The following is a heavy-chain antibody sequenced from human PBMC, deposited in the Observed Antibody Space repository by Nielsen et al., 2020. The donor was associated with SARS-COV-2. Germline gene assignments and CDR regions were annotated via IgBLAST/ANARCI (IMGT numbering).Heavy chain of an antibody. Sequence: GGSLRLSCAASGFTLSRYWMNWVRQDPGKGLAWVSRISSDGSRTTYADSVKGRFTISRDNAENTLYLQMNSLRADDTAVYYCVRVRDDGYYYDTGPFDYWGQGTLVTVSS. CDR2: ISSDGSRT. J-gene: IGHJ4*02. CDR1: GFTLSRYW. D-gene: IGHD3-22*01. V-gene: IGHV3-74*01. CDR3: VRVRDDGYYYDTGPFDY.